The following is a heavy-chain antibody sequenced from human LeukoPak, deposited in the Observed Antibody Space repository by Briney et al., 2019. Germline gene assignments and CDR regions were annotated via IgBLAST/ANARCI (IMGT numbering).Heavy chain of an antibody. D-gene: IGHD4-17*01. J-gene: IGHJ4*02. CDR2: IYYSGST. CDR3: ARVVYGDYTEALDY. Sequence: SETLSLTCTVSGGSISSGGYYWSWIRQHPGKGLEWIGYIYYSGSTYYNPSLKSRATISVDTSKNQFSLKLSSVTAADAAVYYCARVVYGDYTEALDYWGQGTLVTVSS. V-gene: IGHV4-31*03. CDR1: GGSISSGGYY.